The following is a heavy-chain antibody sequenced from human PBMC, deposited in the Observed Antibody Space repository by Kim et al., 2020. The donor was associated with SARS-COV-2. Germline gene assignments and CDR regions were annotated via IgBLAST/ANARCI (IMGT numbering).Heavy chain of an antibody. J-gene: IGHJ4*01. CDR1: GGSFSGYY. Sequence: SETLSLTCAVYGGSFSGYYWSWIRQPPGKGLEWIGEINHSGSTNYNPSLKSRVTISVDTSKNQFSLKLSSVTAADTAVYYCARGPPIAVAGTSPLPFDY. CDR2: INHSGST. D-gene: IGHD6-19*01. CDR3: ARGPPIAVAGTSPLPFDY. V-gene: IGHV4-34*01.